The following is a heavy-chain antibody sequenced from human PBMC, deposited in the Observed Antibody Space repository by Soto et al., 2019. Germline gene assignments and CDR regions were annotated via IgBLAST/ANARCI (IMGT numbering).Heavy chain of an antibody. D-gene: IGHD6-19*01. V-gene: IGHV3-7*01. CDR2: TRQDGGQS. CDR3: LRDGSTGWHFDS. Sequence: PGGSLRLSCEASGFTLSSYWMSWIRQAPGKGLEWVANTRQDGGQSYLVDSVQGRFTISRDNAKNSVYLQMNSLRAEDTAVYYCLRDGSTGWHFDSWGRGTLVTVSS. J-gene: IGHJ4*02. CDR1: GFTLSSYW.